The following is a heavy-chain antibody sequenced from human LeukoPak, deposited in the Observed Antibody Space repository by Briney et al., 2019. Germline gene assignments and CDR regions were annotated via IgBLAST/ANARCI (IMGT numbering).Heavy chain of an antibody. Sequence: SETLSLTCTVSGGSISSRSYYWGWIRQPPGKGLEWIGYIYYSGSTNYNPSLKSRVTISVDTSKNQFSLKLSSVTAADTAVYYCARRVSSSWYQGEVYFDYWGQGTLVTVSS. D-gene: IGHD6-13*01. CDR3: ARRVSSSWYQGEVYFDY. V-gene: IGHV4-61*05. J-gene: IGHJ4*02. CDR1: GGSISSRSYY. CDR2: IYYSGST.